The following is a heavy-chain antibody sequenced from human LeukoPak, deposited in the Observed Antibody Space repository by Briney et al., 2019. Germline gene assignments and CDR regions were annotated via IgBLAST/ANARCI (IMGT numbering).Heavy chain of an antibody. J-gene: IGHJ4*02. CDR2: ISGSSTSI. D-gene: IGHD3-10*01. CDR1: GFTFSSSE. V-gene: IGHV3-48*02. Sequence: PGGSLRLSCAASGFTFSSSEMNWMRQAPGKGLEWLSSISGSSTSIYYADSVKGRFTISRDNVKNLLYLQMSSLRDEDTAVYYCDYHGNWGQGTLVTVSS. CDR3: DYHGN.